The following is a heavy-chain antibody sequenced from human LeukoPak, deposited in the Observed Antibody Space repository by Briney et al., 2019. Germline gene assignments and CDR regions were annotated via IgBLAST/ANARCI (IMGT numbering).Heavy chain of an antibody. CDR1: GGSISSSSYY. V-gene: IGHV4-39*01. J-gene: IGHJ4*02. CDR3: ARLGEIYQFADY. D-gene: IGHD3-3*01. Sequence: SETLSLTCTVSGGSISSSSYYWGWIRQPPGKGLEWIGSIYYSGSTYYNPSLKSRVTISVDMSKNQFSLKLSSVTAADTAVYYCARLGEIYQFADYWGQGTLVTVSS. CDR2: IYYSGST.